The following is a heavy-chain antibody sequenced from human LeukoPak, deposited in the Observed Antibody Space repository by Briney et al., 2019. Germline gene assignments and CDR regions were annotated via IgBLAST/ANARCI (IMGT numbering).Heavy chain of an antibody. J-gene: IGHJ4*02. CDR1: GFTFSSYW. Sequence: GGSLRLSCAASGFTFSSYWMTWVRQAPGKGLEWVANIKQDGSEKFYVDSVKGRFTISRDNAKSSLYLQMNSLRAEDTAVYFCVRESVYGSRSYYSYWGQGTLVTVSS. CDR3: VRESVYGSRSYYSY. D-gene: IGHD3-10*01. V-gene: IGHV3-7*04. CDR2: IKQDGSEK.